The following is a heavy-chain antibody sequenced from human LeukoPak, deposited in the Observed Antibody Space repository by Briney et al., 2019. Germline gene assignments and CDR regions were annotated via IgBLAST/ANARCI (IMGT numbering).Heavy chain of an antibody. Sequence: ASVKVSCKASGYTFTSYGISWVRQAPGQGLEWMGWISAYNGNTNYAQKLQGRVTMTTDTSTSTAYMELRSLRSDDTAVYYCARSAAGTRIDYYYGMDVWGQGTTVTVSS. CDR1: GYTFTSYG. D-gene: IGHD6-13*01. CDR3: ARSAAGTRIDYYYGMDV. V-gene: IGHV1-18*01. CDR2: ISAYNGNT. J-gene: IGHJ6*02.